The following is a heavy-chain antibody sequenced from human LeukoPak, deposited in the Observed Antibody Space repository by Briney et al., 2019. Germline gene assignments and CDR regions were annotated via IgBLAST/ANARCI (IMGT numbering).Heavy chain of an antibody. D-gene: IGHD3-10*01. V-gene: IGHV1-69*13. CDR2: IIPIFGTA. CDR3: ARARGWDGSGSYYIPYYFDY. Sequence: VASVKVSCTASGGTFSSYAISWVRQAPGQGLEWMGGIIPIFGTANYAQKFQGRVTITADESTSTAYMELSSLRSEDTAVYYCARARGWDGSGSYYIPYYFDYWGQGTLVTVSS. CDR1: GGTFSSYA. J-gene: IGHJ4*02.